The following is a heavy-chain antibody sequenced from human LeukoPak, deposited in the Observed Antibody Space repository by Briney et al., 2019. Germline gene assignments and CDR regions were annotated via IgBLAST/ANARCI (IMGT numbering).Heavy chain of an antibody. V-gene: IGHV3-7*01. J-gene: IGHJ6*02. CDR3: ARVLSSGYYYYYYYYGMDV. D-gene: IGHD3-22*01. CDR2: IKQGGSEK. Sequence: GGSLRLSCAASGFTFSSYWMSWVRQAPGKGLEWVANIKQGGSEKYYVDSVKGRFTISRDNAKNSLYLQMNSLRAEDTAVYYCARVLSSGYYYYYYYYGMDVWGQGTTVTVSS. CDR1: GFTFSSYW.